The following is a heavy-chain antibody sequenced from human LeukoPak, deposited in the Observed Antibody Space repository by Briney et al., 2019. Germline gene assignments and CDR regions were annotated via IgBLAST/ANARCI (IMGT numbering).Heavy chain of an antibody. V-gene: IGHV3-23*01. CDR3: AKGYSYFDY. CDR2: ITSTGGST. Sequence: GGSLRLTFAASGFTFSNYAMSWVRQAPGKGLEWVSAITSTGGSTYYADSVKGRFTISRDNSKNTLYLQMNRLRAEDTAVYYCAKGYSYFDYWGQGTLVTVSS. J-gene: IGHJ4*02. D-gene: IGHD4-11*01. CDR1: GFTFSNYA.